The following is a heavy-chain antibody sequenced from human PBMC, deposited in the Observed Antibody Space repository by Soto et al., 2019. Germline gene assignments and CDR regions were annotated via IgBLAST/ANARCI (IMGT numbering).Heavy chain of an antibody. CDR3: SGGVGDAV. Sequence: DEQLVESGGGLVQPGGSLRLSCAVSGFTFRRDWMNWVRQAPGKGLEWVAHTNQDGTAKYYVDSVKGRFTISRDNAKNSLYRQMNGLRVEATAVYFCSGGVGDAVWGQGTLVTVSS. V-gene: IGHV3-7*04. D-gene: IGHD1-26*01. CDR2: TNQDGTAK. CDR1: GFTFRRDW. J-gene: IGHJ4*02.